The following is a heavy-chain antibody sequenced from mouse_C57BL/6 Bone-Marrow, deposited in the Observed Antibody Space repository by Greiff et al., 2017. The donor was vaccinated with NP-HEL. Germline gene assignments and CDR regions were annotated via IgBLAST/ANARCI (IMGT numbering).Heavy chain of an antibody. CDR2: INPYNGDT. Sequence: EVKLMESGPELVKPGDSVKISCKASGYSFTGYFMNWVMQSHGKSLEWIGRINPYNGDTFYNQKFKGKATLTVDKSSSTAHMELRSLTSEDSAVYYCARSYYGSSYDAMDYWGQGTSVTVSS. J-gene: IGHJ4*01. D-gene: IGHD1-1*01. CDR1: GYSFTGYF. V-gene: IGHV1-20*01. CDR3: ARSYYGSSYDAMDY.